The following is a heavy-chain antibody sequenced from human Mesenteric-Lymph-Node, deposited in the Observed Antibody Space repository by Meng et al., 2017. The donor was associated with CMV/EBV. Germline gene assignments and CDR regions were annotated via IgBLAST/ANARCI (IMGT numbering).Heavy chain of an antibody. J-gene: IGHJ6*02. CDR2: INPHSGGT. D-gene: IGHD3-3*01. Sequence: ASVKVSCKASGYTFTGYFIHWVRQAPGQGLEWMGWINPHSGGTNYAQKFQGRVTMTRDTSISTAYMELSRLRSDDTAVYYCARDLLGPASPWSGHRDFYYYGMDVWGQGTTVTVSS. CDR1: GYTFTGYF. CDR3: ARDLLGPASPWSGHRDFYYYGMDV. V-gene: IGHV1-2*02.